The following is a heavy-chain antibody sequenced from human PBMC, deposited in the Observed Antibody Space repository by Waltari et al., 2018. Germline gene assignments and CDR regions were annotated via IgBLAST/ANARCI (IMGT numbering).Heavy chain of an antibody. Sequence: QLQLQESGPGLVKPSETLSLTCTVSGGSISSSSYYWGWIRQPPGKGVEWIGSIYYSGGSHYNPSPNRRVTISVDTSKNQFSLKLSSVTAADTAVYYCARHIVRTKRITMVRGVDTIYDYWGQGTLVTVSS. V-gene: IGHV4-39*01. CDR3: ARHIVRTKRITMVRGVDTIYDY. J-gene: IGHJ4*02. CDR2: IYYSGGS. CDR1: GGSISSSSYY. D-gene: IGHD3-10*01.